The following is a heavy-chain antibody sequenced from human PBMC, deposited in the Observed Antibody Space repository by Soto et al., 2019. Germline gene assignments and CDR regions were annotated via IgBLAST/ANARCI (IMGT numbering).Heavy chain of an antibody. J-gene: IGHJ4*02. D-gene: IGHD2-21*01. CDR2: IYYSGST. Sequence: SETLSLTCTVSGGSISSGDYYWSWIRQPPGKGLEWIGYIYYSGSTYYNPSLRSRVTISVDTSKNQFSLKLSSVTAADTAVFFCATATSKVIFSLWGQGTLVTVSS. CDR1: GGSISSGDYY. V-gene: IGHV4-30-4*01. CDR3: ATATSKVIFSL.